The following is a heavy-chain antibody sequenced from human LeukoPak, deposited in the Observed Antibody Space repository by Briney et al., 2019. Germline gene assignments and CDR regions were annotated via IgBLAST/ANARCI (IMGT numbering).Heavy chain of an antibody. CDR1: GYTLTELS. Sequence: ASVKVSCKVSGYTLTELSMHWVRQAPGKGLEWMGGFDPEDGETIYAQKLQGRVTMTTDTSTSTAYMELRSLRSDDTAVYYCARGGFWGPDYDILTGYYGSPFDYWGQGTLVTVSS. D-gene: IGHD3-9*01. V-gene: IGHV1-24*01. J-gene: IGHJ4*02. CDR3: ARGGFWGPDYDILTGYYGSPFDY. CDR2: FDPEDGET.